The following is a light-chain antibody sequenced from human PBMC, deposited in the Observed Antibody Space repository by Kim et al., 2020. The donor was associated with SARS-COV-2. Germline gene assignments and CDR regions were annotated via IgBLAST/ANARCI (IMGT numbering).Light chain of an antibody. V-gene: IGLV1-47*01. CDR1: SSNIGRYS. CDR2: RND. CDR3: AAWDDSLSDMV. J-gene: IGLJ3*02. Sequence: GQRVTISCSGSSSNIGRYSISWYQQLPGAAPALLIYRNDQRRSGVPDRISASKSGTSASLAISGLRSEDEADYYCAAWDDSLSDMVFGGGTKLTVL.